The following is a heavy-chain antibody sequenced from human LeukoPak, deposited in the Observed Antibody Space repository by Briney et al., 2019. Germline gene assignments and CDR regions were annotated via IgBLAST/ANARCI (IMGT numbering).Heavy chain of an antibody. J-gene: IGHJ6*03. Sequence: ASVKVSCKASGGTFSSYAISWVRQAPGQGLEWMGGIIPIFGTANYAQKFQGRVTITTDESTSTAYMELSSLRSEDTAVYYCARDTSRSGSYYYYYMDVWGKGTTVTVSS. CDR1: GGTFSSYA. CDR3: ARDTSRSGSYYYYYMDV. D-gene: IGHD3-10*01. CDR2: IIPIFGTA. V-gene: IGHV1-69*05.